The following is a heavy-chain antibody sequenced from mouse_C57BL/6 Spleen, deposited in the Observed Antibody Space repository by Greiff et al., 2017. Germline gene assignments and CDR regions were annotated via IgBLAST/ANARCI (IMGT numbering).Heavy chain of an antibody. J-gene: IGHJ4*01. D-gene: IGHD2-1*01. CDR2: INPNNGGT. CDR1: GYTFTDYY. V-gene: IGHV1-26*01. CDR3: ASNYGNPLAMGG. Sequence: EVQLQQSGPELVKPGASVKISCKASGYTFTDYYMNWVKQSHGKSLEWIGDINPNNGGTSYNQKFKGKATLTVDKSSSTAYMELRSLTSEDSAVYYCASNYGNPLAMGGWGKGTSVTVS.